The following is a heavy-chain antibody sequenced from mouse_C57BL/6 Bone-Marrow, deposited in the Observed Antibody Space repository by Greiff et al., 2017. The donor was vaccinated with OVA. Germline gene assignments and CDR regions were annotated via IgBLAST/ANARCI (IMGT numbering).Heavy chain of an antibody. V-gene: IGHV1-53*01. CDR1: GYTFTSYW. CDR3: ARTRRNYGSGLVNFDY. D-gene: IGHD1-1*01. Sequence: VQLKQPGTELVKPGASVKLSCKASGYTFTSYWMHWVKQRPGQGLEWIGNINPSNGGTNYNEKFKSKATLTVDKSSSTAYMQLSSLTSEDSAVYYCARTRRNYGSGLVNFDYWGQGTTLTVSS. CDR2: INPSNGGT. J-gene: IGHJ2*01.